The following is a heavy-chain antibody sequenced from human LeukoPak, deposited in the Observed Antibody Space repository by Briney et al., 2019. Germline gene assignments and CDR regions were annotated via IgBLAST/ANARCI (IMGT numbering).Heavy chain of an antibody. J-gene: IGHJ4*02. V-gene: IGHV1-2*02. CDR2: INPNSGGT. CDR1: GYTFTCYY. D-gene: IGHD2-15*01. Sequence: GASVKVSCKASGYTFTCYYMHWVRQAPGQGLEWMGWINPNSGGTNYAQKFQGRVTMTRDTSISTAYMELSRLRSDDTAVYYCARVLRRYCSGGSCYGYWGQGTLVTVSS. CDR3: ARVLRRYCSGGSCYGY.